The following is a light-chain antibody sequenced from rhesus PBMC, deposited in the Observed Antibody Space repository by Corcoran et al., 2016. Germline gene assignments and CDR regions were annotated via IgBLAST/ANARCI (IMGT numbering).Light chain of an antibody. V-gene: IGKV1-74*01. CDR2: KAS. CDR1: ENVNNY. Sequence: DIQMTQSPSSLSASVGDRVTITCRASENVNNYLNWYPQKPGKAPKLLLDKASTLQSGVPSRFSGSGSGTDYTFTISSLQPEDVATYYCQHGYGTPLTFGGGTKVEIK. CDR3: QHGYGTPLT. J-gene: IGKJ4*01.